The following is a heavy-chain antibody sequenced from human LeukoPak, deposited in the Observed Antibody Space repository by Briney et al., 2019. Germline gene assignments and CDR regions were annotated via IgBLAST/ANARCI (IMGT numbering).Heavy chain of an antibody. J-gene: IGHJ4*02. CDR1: GGTFSSYA. V-gene: IGHV1-69*13. CDR3: ASGPRIAARLSPDY. Sequence: SVKVSCKASGGTFSSYAISWVRQAPGQGLEWMGGIIPIFGTANYAQKFQGRVTITADESTSTAYMELSSLRSEDTAVYYCASGPRIAARLSPDYWGQGTLVTVSS. CDR2: IIPIFGTA. D-gene: IGHD6-6*01.